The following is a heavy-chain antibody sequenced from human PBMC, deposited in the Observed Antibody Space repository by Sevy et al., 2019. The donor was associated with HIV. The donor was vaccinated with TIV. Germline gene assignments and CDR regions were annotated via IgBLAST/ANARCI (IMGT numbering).Heavy chain of an antibody. D-gene: IGHD1-26*01. CDR1: GFTFSGSA. CDR3: TRHHLLGIVGATDYFDY. Sequence: GGSLRLSCAASGFTFSGSAMHWVRQASGKGLEWVGRIRSKANTYATECAASVKGRFTISRDDSKNTAYLQMNSLKTEDTAVYYCTRHHLLGIVGATDYFDYWGQGTLVTVSS. CDR2: IRSKANTYAT. V-gene: IGHV3-73*01. J-gene: IGHJ4*02.